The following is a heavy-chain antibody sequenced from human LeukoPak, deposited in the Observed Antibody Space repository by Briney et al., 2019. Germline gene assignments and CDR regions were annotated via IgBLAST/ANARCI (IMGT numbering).Heavy chain of an antibody. CDR1: GFTFSTYS. D-gene: IGHD2/OR15-2a*01. V-gene: IGHV3-48*04. J-gene: IGHJ4*02. CDR3: ARRRYSTSSSVYFDY. CDR2: LDDGGDSF. Sequence: PGGSLRLSCEVSGFTFSTYSMNWARQAPGKGLEWIAYLDDGGDSFWYADSVKGRFTISRDNAKDSVYLQMNSLRADDTAVYYCARRRYSTSSSVYFDYWGQGSLVTVSS.